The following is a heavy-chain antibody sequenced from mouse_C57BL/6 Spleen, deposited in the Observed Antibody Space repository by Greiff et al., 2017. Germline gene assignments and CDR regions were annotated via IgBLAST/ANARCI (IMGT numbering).Heavy chain of an antibody. CDR3: TRRLTGPYAMDY. CDR2: IDPETGGT. Sequence: QVQLQQSGAELVRPGASVTLSCKASGYTFTDYEMHWVKQTPVHGLEWIGAIDPETGGTAYNQKFKGKAILTADNSSSTAYMVLRSLTSEGSAVFNYTRRLTGPYAMDYWGQGTSVTVSS. CDR1: GYTFTDYE. D-gene: IGHD4-1*01. V-gene: IGHV1-15*01. J-gene: IGHJ4*01.